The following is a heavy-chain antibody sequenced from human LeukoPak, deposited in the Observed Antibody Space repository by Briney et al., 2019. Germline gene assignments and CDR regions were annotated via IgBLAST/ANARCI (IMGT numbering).Heavy chain of an antibody. Sequence: GASVKVSCKVSGYTLTALSMHWVRQAPGKGLEWMGGFDPEDGETIYAQKFQGRVTMTEDTSTDTAYVELSSLRSEDTAVYYCASDLGNPDALDIWGQGTMVTVSS. V-gene: IGHV1-24*01. CDR2: FDPEDGET. J-gene: IGHJ3*02. D-gene: IGHD1-14*01. CDR1: GYTLTALS. CDR3: ASDLGNPDALDI.